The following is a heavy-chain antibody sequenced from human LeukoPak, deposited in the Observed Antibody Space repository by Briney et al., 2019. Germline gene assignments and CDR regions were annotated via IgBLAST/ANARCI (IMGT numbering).Heavy chain of an antibody. CDR1: GFTFSSYW. J-gene: IGHJ4*02. CDR2: ISSSGSTI. Sequence: GGSLRLSCAATGFTFSSYWMSWVRQAPGKGLEWVSYISSSGSTIYYADSVKGRFTISRDNAKNSLYLQMNSLRAEDTAVYYCARGPRKWGSLPLPLDYWGQGTLVTVSS. V-gene: IGHV3-48*01. D-gene: IGHD3-16*01. CDR3: ARGPRKWGSLPLPLDY.